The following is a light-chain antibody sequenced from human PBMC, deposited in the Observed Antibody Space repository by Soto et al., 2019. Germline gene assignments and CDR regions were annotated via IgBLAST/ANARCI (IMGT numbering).Light chain of an antibody. CDR1: QSVSSSY. Sequence: EIVLTQSPGTLSLSPGERATLSCRASQSVSSSYLAWYQQNPGQAPRLLIYDTSSRATGIPDRFSGSGSGTDFTLTISRLEPEDFAVYYCQQYGSSQITFGQGTRLEIK. CDR2: DTS. V-gene: IGKV3-20*01. CDR3: QQYGSSQIT. J-gene: IGKJ5*01.